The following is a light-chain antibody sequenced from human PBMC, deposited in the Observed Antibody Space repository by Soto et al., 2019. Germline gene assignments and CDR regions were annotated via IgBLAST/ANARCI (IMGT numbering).Light chain of an antibody. CDR3: QSYDRSLGGLV. Sequence: QSVLTQPPSVSGAPGQRVTISCTGSSSNIGAGYDVHWYQQVPGTAPNLLIYTNDNRPSGVPDRFSGSKSGTSASLAITGLQAEDEADYYCQSYDRSLGGLVFGGGTKLTVL. CDR2: TND. V-gene: IGLV1-40*01. CDR1: SSNIGAGYD. J-gene: IGLJ2*01.